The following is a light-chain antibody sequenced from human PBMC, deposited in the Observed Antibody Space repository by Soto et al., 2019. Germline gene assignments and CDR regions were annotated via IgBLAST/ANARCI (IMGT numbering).Light chain of an antibody. Sequence: QSALTQPPSASGSPGQSVTISCTGTSSDVGGYNYVSWYQQHPGKAPKLMIYEVTKRPSGVPDRFSGSNSGNTASLTVSGLQAEDEADYYCSSYAGSNHVVFGGGTKLTVL. CDR2: EVT. CDR3: SSYAGSNHVV. V-gene: IGLV2-8*01. CDR1: SSDVGGYNY. J-gene: IGLJ2*01.